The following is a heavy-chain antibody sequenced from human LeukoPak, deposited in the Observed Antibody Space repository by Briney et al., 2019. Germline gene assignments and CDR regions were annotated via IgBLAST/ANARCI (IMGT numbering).Heavy chain of an antibody. D-gene: IGHD2-2*01. V-gene: IGHV4-59*01. Sequence: SETLSLTCTVSGGSISSYYWSWIRQPPGKGLEWIGYIYYSGSTNYNPSLKSRVTISVDTSKNQFSLKLSSVTAADTAVYYCAREGPAYCSSTSCYGAFDIWGQGTMVTVSS. CDR1: GGSISSYY. CDR2: IYYSGST. J-gene: IGHJ3*02. CDR3: AREGPAYCSSTSCYGAFDI.